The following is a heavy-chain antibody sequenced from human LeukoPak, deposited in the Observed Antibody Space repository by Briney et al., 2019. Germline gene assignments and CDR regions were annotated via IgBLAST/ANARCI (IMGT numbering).Heavy chain of an antibody. CDR1: GIAFSTYW. D-gene: IGHD1-26*01. Sequence: GESLRLSCAASGIAFSTYWMHWVRQAPGKGLVWISRISTDGSNTFYADSVKGRFIVSRDNAENTLYLQMDNLRAEDTAMYYCATGRGTPLGFWGQGALDTVSS. J-gene: IGHJ4*02. CDR3: ATGRGTPLGF. CDR2: ISTDGSNT. V-gene: IGHV3-74*01.